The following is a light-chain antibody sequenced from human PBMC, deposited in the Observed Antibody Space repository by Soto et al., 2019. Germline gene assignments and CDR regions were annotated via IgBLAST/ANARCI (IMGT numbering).Light chain of an antibody. CDR2: GAS. Sequence: EIVMTQSPATLSVSPGERATLSCRASQSVSSNLAWYQQKPGQAPRLLIYGASTRATGIPARFSGSGSGTEFTLTISRLQSEDFAVYYCQQYNNWPPYTFGHGTQLEIK. V-gene: IGKV3-15*01. CDR1: QSVSSN. J-gene: IGKJ2*01. CDR3: QQYNNWPPYT.